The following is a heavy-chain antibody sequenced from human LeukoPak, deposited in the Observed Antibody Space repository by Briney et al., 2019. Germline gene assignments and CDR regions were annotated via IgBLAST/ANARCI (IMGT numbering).Heavy chain of an antibody. CDR1: RGSIRSYY. CDR2: IYYSGST. D-gene: IGHD3-10*01. J-gene: IGHJ4*02. Sequence: SETLSLTCTVSRGSIRSYYWSWIRQPPGKGVEWIGYIYYSGSTNYNPSLKSRVTISVDTSKNQFSLKLSSVTAADTAVYYCARDYGSGSQPFDYWGQGTLVTVSP. CDR3: ARDYGSGSQPFDY. V-gene: IGHV4-59*01.